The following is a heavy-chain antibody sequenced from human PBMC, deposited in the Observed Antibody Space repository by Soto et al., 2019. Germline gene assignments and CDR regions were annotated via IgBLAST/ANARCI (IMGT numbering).Heavy chain of an antibody. CDR3: ARGYDILTETPDNWFDP. Sequence: QVQLVESGGGVVQPGRSLRLSCAASGFTFSSYGMHWVRQAPGKGLEWVAVIWYDGSNKYYADSVKGRLTISRDNSKNTLYLQMNSLRAEDTAVYYCARGYDILTETPDNWFDPWGQGNLVTVSS. CDR1: GFTFSSYG. D-gene: IGHD3-9*01. J-gene: IGHJ5*02. CDR2: IWYDGSNK. V-gene: IGHV3-33*01.